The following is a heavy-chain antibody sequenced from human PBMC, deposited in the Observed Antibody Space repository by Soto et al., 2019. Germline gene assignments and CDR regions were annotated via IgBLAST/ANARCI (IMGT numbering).Heavy chain of an antibody. D-gene: IGHD6-25*01. J-gene: IGHJ3*02. Sequence: GESLKISCKGSGYTFTAYWIGWVSQMPGKGLEWMGIIYPGDSDTRYSPSFQGQVTISADKSISTAYLQWSSLKASDTAMFYCARGGYSGNSKDPFYIWGPGTMVTVSS. V-gene: IGHV5-51*01. CDR2: IYPGDSDT. CDR1: GYTFTAYW. CDR3: ARGGYSGNSKDPFYI.